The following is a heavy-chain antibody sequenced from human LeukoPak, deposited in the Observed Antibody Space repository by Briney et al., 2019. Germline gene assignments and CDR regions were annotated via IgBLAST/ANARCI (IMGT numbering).Heavy chain of an antibody. D-gene: IGHD1-7*01. V-gene: IGHV3-30*02. CDR2: IRYDGSNK. Sequence: GGSLRLSCAASGFTFSSYGMHWVRQAPGKGLEWVAFIRYDGSNKYYADSVKGRFTISRDNSKNTLYLQTNSLRAEDTAVYYCARENNWNYVRTFDYWGQGTLVTVSS. J-gene: IGHJ4*02. CDR1: GFTFSSYG. CDR3: ARENNWNYVRTFDY.